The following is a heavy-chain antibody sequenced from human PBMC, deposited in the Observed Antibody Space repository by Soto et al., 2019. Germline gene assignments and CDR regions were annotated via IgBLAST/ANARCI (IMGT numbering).Heavy chain of an antibody. V-gene: IGHV3-9*01. CDR3: AKGSRGGIAVAGTWGYYFDY. Sequence: GGSLRLSCAASGFTFDDYAMHWVRQAPGKGLEWVSGISWNSGSIGYADSVKGRFTISRDNAKNSLYLQMNSLRAEDTALYYCAKGSRGGIAVAGTWGYYFDYWGQGT. CDR1: GFTFDDYA. CDR2: ISWNSGSI. J-gene: IGHJ4*02. D-gene: IGHD6-19*01.